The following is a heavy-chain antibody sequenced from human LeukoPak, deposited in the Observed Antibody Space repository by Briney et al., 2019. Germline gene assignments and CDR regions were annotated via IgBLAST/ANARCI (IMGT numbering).Heavy chain of an antibody. CDR2: ISSSSSYT. Sequence: GGSLRLSCAASGFTFSDYYMSCIRQAPGKGLEWVSYISSSSSYTNYADSVKGRFTISRDNAQNSLYLQMTSLRAEDTAVHYCARRFWYAFDIWGQGTMVTVSS. CDR1: GFTFSDYY. D-gene: IGHD3-3*01. V-gene: IGHV3-11*03. J-gene: IGHJ3*02. CDR3: ARRFWYAFDI.